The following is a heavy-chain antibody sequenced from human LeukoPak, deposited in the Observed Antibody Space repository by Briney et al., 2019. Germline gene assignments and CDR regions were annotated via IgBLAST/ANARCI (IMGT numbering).Heavy chain of an antibody. CDR2: IYSGGST. J-gene: IGHJ3*02. Sequence: GGSLRLSCAASEFSVGSNYMTWVRQAPGKGLEWVSVIYSGGSTYYADSVKGRFTISRDNSKNTLYLQMNSLRAEDTAVYYCAYYVMTRSHAFDIWGQGTMVTVSS. V-gene: IGHV3-66*01. D-gene: IGHD3-10*02. CDR3: AYYVMTRSHAFDI. CDR1: EFSVGSNY.